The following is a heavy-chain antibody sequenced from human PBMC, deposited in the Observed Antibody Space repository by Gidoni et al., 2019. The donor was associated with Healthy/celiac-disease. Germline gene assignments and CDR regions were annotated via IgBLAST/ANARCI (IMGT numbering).Heavy chain of an antibody. J-gene: IGHJ3*02. CDR1: GFTFSSYA. D-gene: IGHD2-2*01. CDR3: ASTHLAVRDAFDI. Sequence: EVQLLESGGGLVQPGGSLRLSCAASGFTFSSYAMSWVRQAPGKGLEWVSAISGSGGSTYYADSVKGRFTISRDNSKNTLYLQMNSLRAEDTAVYYCASTHLAVRDAFDIWGQGTMVTVSS. V-gene: IGHV3-23*01. CDR2: ISGSGGST.